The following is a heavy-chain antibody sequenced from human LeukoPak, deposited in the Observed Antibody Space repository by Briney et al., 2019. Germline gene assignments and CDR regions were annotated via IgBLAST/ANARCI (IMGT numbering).Heavy chain of an antibody. Sequence: ASVKVSCKASGYSFTSSGFTWVRQAPGQGLEWMGWTSAYTGNTNYAQKLQGRVTMTTVTSTTTVYMELRSLISDDTAVYYCARIYFGSGSFAFDIWGQGTMVTVSS. CDR3: ARIYFGSGSFAFDI. CDR2: TSAYTGNT. D-gene: IGHD3-10*01. J-gene: IGHJ3*02. V-gene: IGHV1-18*01. CDR1: GYSFTSSG.